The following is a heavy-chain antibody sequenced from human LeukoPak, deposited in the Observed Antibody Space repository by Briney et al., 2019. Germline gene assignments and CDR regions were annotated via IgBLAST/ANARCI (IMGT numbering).Heavy chain of an antibody. CDR2: MNPNSGNT. J-gene: IGHJ4*02. CDR3: ARVRNYYDSSGYSLGY. V-gene: IGHV1-8*01. D-gene: IGHD3-22*01. Sequence: SVKVSCKASGYTFTSYDINWVRQATGQGLEWMGWMNPNSGNTGYAQKFQGRVTMTRNTSISTVYMELSSLRSEDTAVYYCARVRNYYDSSGYSLGYWGQGTLVTVSS. CDR1: GYTFTSYD.